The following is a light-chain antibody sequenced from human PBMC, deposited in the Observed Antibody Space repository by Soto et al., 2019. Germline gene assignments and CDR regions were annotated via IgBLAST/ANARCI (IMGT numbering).Light chain of an antibody. CDR3: SSYAASNNLGV. V-gene: IGLV2-8*01. CDR2: EVS. J-gene: IGLJ2*01. CDR1: SSDFGGYNY. Sequence: QLVLTQPPSASGSPGQSVTISCIGTSSDFGGYNYVSWYQQHPGKAPKLMIYEVSKRPSGVPDRFSGSKSGNTASLTVSGLQAEDEADYYCSSYAASNNLGVFGGGTKLTVL.